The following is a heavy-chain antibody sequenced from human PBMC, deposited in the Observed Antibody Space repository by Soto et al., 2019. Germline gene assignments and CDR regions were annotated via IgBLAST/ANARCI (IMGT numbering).Heavy chain of an antibody. CDR1: GGSISSGGYY. D-gene: IGHD2-21*01. CDR3: ARVPVAPENWFDP. Sequence: QVQLQESGPGLVKPSQTLSLSCTVSGGSISSGGYYWSWIRQHPGKGLEWIGYIHHIGSTYYNPSRNGRVAISVDTSKNQFSLRLRSVTAADTAMYYCARVPVAPENWFDPWGQGTLVTVSA. J-gene: IGHJ5*02. V-gene: IGHV4-31*03. CDR2: IHHIGST.